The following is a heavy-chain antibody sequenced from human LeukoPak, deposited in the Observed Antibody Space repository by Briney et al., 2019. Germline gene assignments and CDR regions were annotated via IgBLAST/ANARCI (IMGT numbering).Heavy chain of an antibody. V-gene: IGHV3-53*01. CDR3: ASSCSGGSCYGPLLGAFDI. D-gene: IGHD2-15*01. Sequence: GGSLRLSCAASGFTFSSYAMSWVRQAPGKGLEWVSVIYSGGSTYYADSAKGRFTISRDNSKNTLYLQMNSLRAEDTAVYYCASSCSGGSCYGPLLGAFDIWGQGTMVTVSS. CDR1: GFTFSSYA. CDR2: IYSGGST. J-gene: IGHJ3*02.